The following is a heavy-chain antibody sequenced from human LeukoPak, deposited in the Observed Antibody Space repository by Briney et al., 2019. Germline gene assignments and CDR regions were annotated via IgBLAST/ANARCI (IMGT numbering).Heavy chain of an antibody. Sequence: PSETLSLTCTVSGGSISSYYWSWIRQPPGKGLEWIGYIYNSGSTNYNPSLKSRVTISVDTSKNKISLKLSSVTAADTAVYYCARDRYSGYDFHYWGQGTLVTVSS. CDR1: GGSISSYY. D-gene: IGHD5-12*01. CDR2: IYNSGST. V-gene: IGHV4-59*01. J-gene: IGHJ4*02. CDR3: ARDRYSGYDFHY.